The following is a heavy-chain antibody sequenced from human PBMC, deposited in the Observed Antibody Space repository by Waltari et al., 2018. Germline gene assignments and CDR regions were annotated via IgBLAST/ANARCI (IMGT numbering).Heavy chain of an antibody. V-gene: IGHV4-61*09. J-gene: IGHJ4*02. CDR1: GGSISSGSYY. D-gene: IGHD1-26*01. CDR3: ARGGIVGAYFDY. Sequence: QVQLQESGPGLVKPSQTLSLTCTVSGGSISSGSYYWSWIRQPAGKGLEWIGYIDTSGSTNYNPSLKSRVTISVDTSKNQFSLKLSAVTAADTAVYYWARGGIVGAYFDYWGQGTLVTVSS. CDR2: IDTSGST.